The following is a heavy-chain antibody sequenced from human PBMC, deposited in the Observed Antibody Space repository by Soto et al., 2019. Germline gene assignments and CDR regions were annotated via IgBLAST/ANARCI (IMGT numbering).Heavy chain of an antibody. Sequence: EVQLVESGGDLVKPGGSLRLSCTVFGLKFSDAWMSWVRQVPGKGLEWVGRIKSKGSGGTTDYAAPVKGRFTISRDDSKNSVYLQMNSLKTEDTAMYFCCWCGTINYYFNKWGQGTLVTVSS. V-gene: IGHV3-15*01. CDR1: GLKFSDAW. CDR3: CWCGTINYYFNK. CDR2: IKSKGSGGTT. J-gene: IGHJ4*02. D-gene: IGHD2-8*01.